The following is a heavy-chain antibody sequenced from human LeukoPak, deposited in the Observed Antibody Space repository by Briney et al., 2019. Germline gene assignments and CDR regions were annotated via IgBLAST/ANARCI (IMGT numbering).Heavy chain of an antibody. CDR2: IKSDGKT. CDR1: GFTFSRYL. D-gene: IGHD3-22*01. V-gene: IGHV3-74*01. Sequence: GGSLRLSSEASGFTFSRYLMHWVRQAPGKGLVWVSRIKSDGKTNYADSVKGRFTISRDNAKNTVSLQMDSLRAEDTGVYYCARAPSEVGGYYPESFRHWGQGTLVTVSS. J-gene: IGHJ1*01. CDR3: ARAPSEVGGYYPESFRH.